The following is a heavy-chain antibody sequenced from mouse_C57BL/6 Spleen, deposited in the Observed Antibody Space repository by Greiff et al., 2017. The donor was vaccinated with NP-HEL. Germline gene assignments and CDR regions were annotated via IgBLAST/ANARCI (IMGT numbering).Heavy chain of an antibody. Sequence: EVQLQESGGGLVKPGGSLKLSCAASGFTFSDYGMHWVRQAPEKGLEWVAYISSGSSTIYYADTVKGRFTISRDNAKNTLFLQMTSLRSEDTAMYYCARYGLRYAMDDWGQGTSVTVSS. J-gene: IGHJ4*01. D-gene: IGHD2-4*01. CDR3: ARYGLRYAMDD. V-gene: IGHV5-17*01. CDR2: ISSGSSTI. CDR1: GFTFSDYG.